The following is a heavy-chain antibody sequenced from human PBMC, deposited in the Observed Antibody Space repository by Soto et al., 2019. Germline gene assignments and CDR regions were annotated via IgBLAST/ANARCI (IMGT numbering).Heavy chain of an antibody. D-gene: IGHD1-26*01. CDR2: ISGSGGST. CDR3: AKDPSPVGVNWFDP. Sequence: GGSLRLSCSASGFTFSSYAMSWVRQAPGKGLEWVSAISGSGGSTYYADSVKGRFTISRDNSKNTLYLQMNSLRAEDTAVYYCAKDPSPVGVNWFDPGGQGTLVTVSS. CDR1: GFTFSSYA. J-gene: IGHJ5*02. V-gene: IGHV3-23*01.